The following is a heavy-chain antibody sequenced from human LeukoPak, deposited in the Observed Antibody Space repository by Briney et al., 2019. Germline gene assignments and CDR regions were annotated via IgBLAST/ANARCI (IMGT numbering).Heavy chain of an antibody. V-gene: IGHV3-23*01. Sequence: GGSLRLSCAASGFTFSSYAMSWVRQAPGKGLEWVSAISSSGSSTYYANSVKGRFIISRDNSKNTVYLQMNSLRAEGTAIYYCAKALTDELMSRSHYDFWSGYHPSGTVYYYMDVWGKGTTVTVSS. CDR2: ISSSGSST. CDR3: AKALTDELMSRSHYDFWSGYHPSGTVYYYMDV. CDR1: GFTFSSYA. D-gene: IGHD3-3*01. J-gene: IGHJ6*03.